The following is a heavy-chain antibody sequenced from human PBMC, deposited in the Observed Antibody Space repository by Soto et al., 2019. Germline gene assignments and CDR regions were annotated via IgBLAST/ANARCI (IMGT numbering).Heavy chain of an antibody. CDR1: GFTFSSYG. D-gene: IGHD6-19*01. Sequence: GGSLRLSCAASGFTFSSYGMHWVRQAPGKGLEWVAVISYDGSNKYYADSVKGRFTISRDNSKNTLYLQMNSLRAEDTAVYYCAIYSSGWYPLDYGGQGALVTVSS. CDR3: AIYSSGWYPLDY. J-gene: IGHJ4*02. V-gene: IGHV3-30*03. CDR2: ISYDGSNK.